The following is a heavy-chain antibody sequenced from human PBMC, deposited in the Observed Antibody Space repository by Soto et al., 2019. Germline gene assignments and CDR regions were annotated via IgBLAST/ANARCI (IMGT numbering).Heavy chain of an antibody. CDR1: GFTFSNSA. Sequence: EVQLLESGGGLVQPGGSLRLSCAASGFTFSNSAMSWVRQAPGKGLEWVSAISGSGGSTYYADSVKGRFTISRDNSKNTLYLQMNSLRAEDTAVYYCAKGQSGHGVWVSYQWGQGTLVTVSS. J-gene: IGHJ4*02. V-gene: IGHV3-23*01. CDR3: AKGQSGHGVWVSYQ. D-gene: IGHD3-16*02. CDR2: ISGSGGST.